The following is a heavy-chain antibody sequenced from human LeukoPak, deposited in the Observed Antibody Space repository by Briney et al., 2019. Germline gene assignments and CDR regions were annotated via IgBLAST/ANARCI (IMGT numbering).Heavy chain of an antibody. CDR1: GGSISSYY. Sequence: SETLSLTCTVSGGSISSYYWSWIRQPAGKGLEWIGRIYTSGSTNYHPSLKSRVTMSVDTSKNQFSLKLSSVTAADTAVYYCARGLLITMVRGVNLYAFDIWGQGTMVTVSS. D-gene: IGHD3-10*01. J-gene: IGHJ3*02. V-gene: IGHV4-4*07. CDR3: ARGLLITMVRGVNLYAFDI. CDR2: IYTSGST.